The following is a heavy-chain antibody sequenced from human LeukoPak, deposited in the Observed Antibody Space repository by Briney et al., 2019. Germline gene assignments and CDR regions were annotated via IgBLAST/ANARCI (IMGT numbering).Heavy chain of an antibody. Sequence: PGGSLRLSCAASGFTFSRYSMNWGRQAPGKGLEWVSYISSGSSTIYYADSVKGRFTISRDNAKNSLYLQMNSLRDEDTAVYYCARANGYSSGYWGQGTLVTVSS. D-gene: IGHD6-19*01. CDR1: GFTFSRYS. J-gene: IGHJ4*02. CDR2: ISSGSSTI. V-gene: IGHV3-48*02. CDR3: ARANGYSSGY.